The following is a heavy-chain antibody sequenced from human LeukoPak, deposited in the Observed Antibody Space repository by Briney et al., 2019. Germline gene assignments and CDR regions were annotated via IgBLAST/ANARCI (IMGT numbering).Heavy chain of an antibody. CDR1: GFTFSAYS. D-gene: IGHD2/OR15-2a*01. CDR3: VGSKAPFFYFDY. J-gene: IGHJ4*02. V-gene: IGHV3-48*01. CDR2: ISSTGSTI. Sequence: GGSLRLSCAASGFTFSAYSLRWVRQAPGKGLEWLSYISSTGSTIYYAGSVKGRFTISRDNAKNSLYLQMNSLRAEDTAVYYCVGSKAPFFYFDYWGQGVLVTVSS.